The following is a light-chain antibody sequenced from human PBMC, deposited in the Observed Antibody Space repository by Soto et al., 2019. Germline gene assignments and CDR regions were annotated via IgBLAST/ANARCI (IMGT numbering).Light chain of an antibody. Sequence: IQMTQSPSSLSASVGDRVTITCQASQDITNYLIWYQQKPGKAPKLLIYDASTLETGVSSRFSGSGSGTHFTLTISSLQPEDIATYYCQQFDSVPCTFGQGTKLEIK. CDR3: QQFDSVPCT. CDR1: QDITNY. CDR2: DAS. J-gene: IGKJ2*02. V-gene: IGKV1-33*01.